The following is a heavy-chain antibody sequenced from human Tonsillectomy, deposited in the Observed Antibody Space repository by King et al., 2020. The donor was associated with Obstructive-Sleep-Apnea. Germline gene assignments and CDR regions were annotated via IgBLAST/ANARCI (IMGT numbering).Heavy chain of an antibody. CDR3: AAAIHYFFDY. CDR1: GFSFSDSS. J-gene: IGHJ4*02. CDR2: ILCDGNTK. V-gene: IGHV3-30-3*01. Sequence: VQLVESGGGVVQPGRSLGRSCAASGFSFSDSSLPWVRQAPGKGLECGAVILCDGNTKFYADSVKGRATIFRDTSKSTLYLQMNGLRAEDTAVYYCAAAIHYFFDYWGQGTVLSVSS. D-gene: IGHD5-12*01.